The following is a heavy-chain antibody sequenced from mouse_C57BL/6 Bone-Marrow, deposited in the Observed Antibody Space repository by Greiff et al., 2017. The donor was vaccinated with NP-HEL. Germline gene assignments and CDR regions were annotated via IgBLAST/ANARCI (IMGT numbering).Heavy chain of an antibody. CDR2: ISSGSSTI. Sequence: EVQLVESGGGLVKPGGSLKLSCAASGFTFSDYGMHWVRQAPEKGLEWVAYISSGSSTIYSADTVKGRFTISRDNAKNTLFLQMTSLRAEDTAMYYCARRYRGLYYYAMDDWGQGTSVTVSS. CDR1: GFTFSDYG. CDR3: ARRYRGLYYYAMDD. J-gene: IGHJ4*01. V-gene: IGHV5-17*01. D-gene: IGHD2-12*01.